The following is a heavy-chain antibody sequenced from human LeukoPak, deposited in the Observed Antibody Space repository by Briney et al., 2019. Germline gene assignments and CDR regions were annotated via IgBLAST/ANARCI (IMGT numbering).Heavy chain of an antibody. Sequence: GGSLRLSCAASGFTFSSYWMHWVRQAPGKGLVWVSRINSDGSSTSYADSVKGRFTISRDNAKNTLYLQMSSLRAEDTAVYYCARSLPYCTTGVCYTYWFDPWGQGTLVTVSS. V-gene: IGHV3-74*01. D-gene: IGHD2-8*01. CDR2: INSDGSST. CDR1: GFTFSSYW. J-gene: IGHJ5*02. CDR3: ARSLPYCTTGVCYTYWFDP.